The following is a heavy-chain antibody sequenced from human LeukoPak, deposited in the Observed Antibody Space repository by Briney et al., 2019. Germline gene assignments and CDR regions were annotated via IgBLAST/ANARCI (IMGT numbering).Heavy chain of an antibody. CDR2: INHSGST. D-gene: IGHD3-10*01. CDR1: GGSFSGYY. V-gene: IGHV4-34*01. CDR3: ARPRITMVRGVNHWFDP. J-gene: IGHJ5*02. Sequence: SETLSLTCAVYGGSFSGYYWSCIRQPPGKGLEWIGEINHSGSTNYNPSLKSRVTISVDTSKNQFSLKLSSVTAADTAVYYCARPRITMVRGVNHWFDPWGQGTLVTVSS.